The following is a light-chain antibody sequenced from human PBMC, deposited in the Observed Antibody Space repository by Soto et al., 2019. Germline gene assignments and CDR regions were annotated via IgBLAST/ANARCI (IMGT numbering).Light chain of an antibody. CDR2: DVS. V-gene: IGLV2-11*01. Sequence: QSALTQPRSVSGSPGQSVPISCTGTRSDVGGYNYVSWYQQHPGKAPKLMIYDVSKRPSGVPDRFSGSKSGNTASLTISGLQADDEADYYCCSYAGSYTLVVFGGGTKLTVL. CDR3: CSYAGSYTLVV. CDR1: RSDVGGYNY. J-gene: IGLJ2*01.